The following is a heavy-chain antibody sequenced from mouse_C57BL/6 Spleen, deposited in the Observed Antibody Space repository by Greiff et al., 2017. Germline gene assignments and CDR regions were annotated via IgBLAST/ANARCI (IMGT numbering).Heavy chain of an antibody. CDR3: ARIYYYGGSLLDY. Sequence: EVKLMESVAELVRPGASVKLSCTASGFNIKNNYMHWVKQRPEQGLEGIGRIDPANGNNKYAPKFQGKATKTADTSSNTAYLQLRSLTSEDTAIYYGARIYYYGGSLLDYWGQGTTLTVSS. CDR1: GFNIKNNY. V-gene: IGHV14-3*01. D-gene: IGHD1-1*01. CDR2: IDPANGNN. J-gene: IGHJ2*01.